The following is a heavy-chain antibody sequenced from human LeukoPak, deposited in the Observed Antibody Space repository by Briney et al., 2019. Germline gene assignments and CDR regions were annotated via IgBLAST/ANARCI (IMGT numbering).Heavy chain of an antibody. CDR1: GFTFSSYS. Sequence: GGSLRLSCAASGFTFSSYSMNWVRQAPGKGLEWVSSISGSSSYIYYADSVKGRFTISRDNAKNSLYLQMNSLRAEDTAVYYCARDLNTAMVTYYMDVWGKGTTVTVSS. CDR3: ARDLNTAMVTYYMDV. CDR2: ISGSSSYI. J-gene: IGHJ6*03. D-gene: IGHD5-18*01. V-gene: IGHV3-21*01.